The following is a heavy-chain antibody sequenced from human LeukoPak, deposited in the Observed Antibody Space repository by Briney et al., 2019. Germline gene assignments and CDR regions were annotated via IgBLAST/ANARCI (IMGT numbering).Heavy chain of an antibody. J-gene: IGHJ6*02. Sequence: GGSLRLSCAASGSTFDDYAMHWVRQAPGKGLEWVSGISWNSGSIGYADSVKGRFTISRDNAKNSLYLQMNSLRAEDTALYYCAKDHIAAAGDYYYYGMDVWGQGTTVTVSS. D-gene: IGHD6-13*01. CDR2: ISWNSGSI. V-gene: IGHV3-9*01. CDR1: GSTFDDYA. CDR3: AKDHIAAAGDYYYYGMDV.